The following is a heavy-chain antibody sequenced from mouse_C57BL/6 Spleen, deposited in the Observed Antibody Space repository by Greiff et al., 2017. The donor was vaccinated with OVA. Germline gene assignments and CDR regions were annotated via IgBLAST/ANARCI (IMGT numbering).Heavy chain of an antibody. CDR1: GYTFTSYW. D-gene: IGHD2-4*01. CDR3: AFDYGGY. J-gene: IGHJ2*01. CDR2: IYPSNSET. V-gene: IGHV1-61*01. Sequence: VQLQQPGAELVRPGSSVKLSCKASGYTFTSYWLDWVKQRPGQGLEWIGSIYPSNSETHYNQKFKDKATLTVDKSSSTAYMQLSSLTSEDSAVYYCAFDYGGYWGQGTTLTVSS.